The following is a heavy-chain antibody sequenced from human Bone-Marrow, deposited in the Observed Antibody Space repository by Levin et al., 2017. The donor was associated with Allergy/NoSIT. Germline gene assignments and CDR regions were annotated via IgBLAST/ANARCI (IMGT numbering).Heavy chain of an antibody. CDR2: IYWDDEK. J-gene: IGHJ5*02. CDR1: GFSLRTSGMG. V-gene: IGHV2-5*02. Sequence: SGPTLVKPTQTLTLTCSFSGFSLRTSGMGVGWFRQPPGKALEWLTLIYWDDEKRYSPSLKSRLTITKYTSKNQVVLTMTNMDPVDTATYYCAHRPPGGYNWNNNWFDPWGQGTLVIVSS. D-gene: IGHD1/OR15-1a*01. CDR3: AHRPPGGYNWNNNWFDP.